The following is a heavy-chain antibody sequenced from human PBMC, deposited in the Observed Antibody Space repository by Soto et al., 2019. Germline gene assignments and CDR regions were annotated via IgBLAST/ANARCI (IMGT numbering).Heavy chain of an antibody. Sequence: EVQLVESGGGLVQPGGSLRLSCAASGFTLGDYRMDWVRQAPGKGLEWVARSRGTASGDSTEYAASVKGRFIISRDDPKNSLYLQINSLETEDTAVYYCSRDIGRHSFDYWGQGTLVTVSS. V-gene: IGHV3-72*01. D-gene: IGHD1-26*01. CDR3: SRDIGRHSFDY. J-gene: IGHJ4*02. CDR1: GFTLGDYR. CDR2: SRGTASGDST.